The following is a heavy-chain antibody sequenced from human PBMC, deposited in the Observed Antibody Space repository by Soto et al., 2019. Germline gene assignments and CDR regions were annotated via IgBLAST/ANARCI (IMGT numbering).Heavy chain of an antibody. J-gene: IGHJ5*02. CDR1: GASISGFY. Sequence: SETLSLTCTVSGASISGFYWSWIRKSAGKGLEWIGRIYSSGTTKYNPSLKSRVTMSLDTSKNQFSLSLSSVTATDTAVYYCARGQRFSDWFDPWGPGTLVTVSS. D-gene: IGHD3-3*01. CDR3: ARGQRFSDWFDP. V-gene: IGHV4-4*07. CDR2: IYSSGTT.